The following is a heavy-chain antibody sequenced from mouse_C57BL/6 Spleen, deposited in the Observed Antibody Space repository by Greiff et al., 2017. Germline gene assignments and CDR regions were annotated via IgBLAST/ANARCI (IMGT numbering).Heavy chain of an antibody. V-gene: IGHV5-9-1*02. Sequence: EVQLVESGEGLVKPGGSLKLSCAASGFTFSSYAMSWVRQTPEKRLEWVAYISSGGDYIYYADTVKGRFTISRDNARNTLYLQMSSLKSEDTAMYYCTREDVYYGSSRYFDVWGTGTTVTVSS. D-gene: IGHD1-1*01. CDR1: GFTFSSYA. J-gene: IGHJ1*03. CDR3: TREDVYYGSSRYFDV. CDR2: ISSGGDYI.